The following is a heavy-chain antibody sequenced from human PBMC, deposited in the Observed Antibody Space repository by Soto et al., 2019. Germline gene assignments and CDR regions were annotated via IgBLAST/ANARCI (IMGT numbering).Heavy chain of an antibody. CDR1: GFTFDDYA. D-gene: IGHD6-13*01. CDR3: AKDTLSSSWYRVGAFGI. V-gene: IGHV3-9*01. CDR2: ISWNSGSI. J-gene: IGHJ3*02. Sequence: EVQLVESGGGLVQPGRSLRLSCAASGFTFDDYAMHWVRQAPGKGLEWVSGISWNSGSIGYADSVKGRFTISRDNAKNSLYLQMNSLRAEDTALYYCAKDTLSSSWYRVGAFGIWGQGQWSPSLQ.